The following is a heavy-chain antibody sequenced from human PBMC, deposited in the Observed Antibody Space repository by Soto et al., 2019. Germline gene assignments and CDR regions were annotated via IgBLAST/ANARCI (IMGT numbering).Heavy chain of an antibody. CDR1: GFTFSSYA. D-gene: IGHD5-18*01. CDR3: AKDPYADTAMGRENYYYGMDV. CDR2: ISGSGGST. J-gene: IGHJ6*02. V-gene: IGHV3-23*01. Sequence: EVQLLESGGGLVQPGGSLRLSCAASGFTFSSYAMSWVRQAPGKGLEWVSAISGSGGSTYYADSVKGRFTISRDNSKNTLYLQMNSLRAEDTAVYYCAKDPYADTAMGRENYYYGMDVWGQGTTVTVSS.